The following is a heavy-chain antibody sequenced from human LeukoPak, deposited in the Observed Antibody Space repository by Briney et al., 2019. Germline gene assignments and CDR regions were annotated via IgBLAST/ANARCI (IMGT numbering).Heavy chain of an antibody. D-gene: IGHD5-18*01. V-gene: IGHV3-43*02. CDR2: ISGDGGST. Sequence: PGGSLRLSCADSGFTFDDYAMHWVRQAPGKGLEWVSLISGDGGSTYYADSVKGRFTISRDNSKNSLYLQMNSLITEDTALYYCAKGLVQLWLRVFDYWGQGTLVTVSS. CDR3: AKGLVQLWLRVFDY. CDR1: GFTFDDYA. J-gene: IGHJ4*02.